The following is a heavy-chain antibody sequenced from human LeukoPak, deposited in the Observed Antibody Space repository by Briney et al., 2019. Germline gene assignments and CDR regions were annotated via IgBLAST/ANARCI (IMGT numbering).Heavy chain of an antibody. CDR2: INHSGST. J-gene: IGHJ5*02. CDR1: GGSFSGYY. Sequence: SETLSLTCAVYGGSFSGYYWSWIRQPPGKGLEWIGEINHSGSTNYNPSLKSRVTISVDTPKNQFSLKLSSVTAADTAVYYCARAAVVVPAAMVSWFDPWGQGTLVTVSS. V-gene: IGHV4-34*01. D-gene: IGHD2-2*01. CDR3: ARAAVVVPAAMVSWFDP.